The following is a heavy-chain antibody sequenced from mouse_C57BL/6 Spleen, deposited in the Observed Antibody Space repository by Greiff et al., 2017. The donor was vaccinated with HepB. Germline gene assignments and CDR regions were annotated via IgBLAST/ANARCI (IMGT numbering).Heavy chain of an antibody. CDR2: IDPETGGT. Sequence: QVQLKESGAELVRPGASVTLSCKASGYTFTDYEMHWVKQTPVHGLEWIGAIDPETGGTAYNQKFKGKAILTADKSSSTAYMELRSLTSEDSAVYYCNWDLAYWGQGTLVTVSA. CDR3: NWDLAY. J-gene: IGHJ3*01. V-gene: IGHV1-15*01. D-gene: IGHD4-1*01. CDR1: GYTFTDYE.